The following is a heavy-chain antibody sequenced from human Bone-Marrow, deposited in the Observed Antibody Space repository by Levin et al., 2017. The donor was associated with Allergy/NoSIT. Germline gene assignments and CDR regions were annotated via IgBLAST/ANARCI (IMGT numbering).Heavy chain of an antibody. V-gene: IGHV5-10-1*01. J-gene: IGHJ4*02. CDR1: GYSFTNYW. D-gene: IGHD3-10*01. CDR3: ARHVLSGSGSYLAY. CDR2: IDPTDSYP. Sequence: NPGGSLRLSCKASGYSFTNYWITWVRQKPGKGLEWMGNIDPTDSYPNYGPSFEGHVTMSTDKSVTTAYLRWSSLKASDTATYYCARHVLSGSGSYLAYWGQGTVVTVSS.